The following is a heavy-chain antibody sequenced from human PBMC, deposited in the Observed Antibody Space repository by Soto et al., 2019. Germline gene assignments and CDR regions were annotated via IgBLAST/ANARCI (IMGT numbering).Heavy chain of an antibody. CDR2: IYHSGST. J-gene: IGHJ6*02. Sequence: SETLSLTCAVSGGSISSGGYSWSWIRQPPGKGLEWIGYIYHSGSTYYNPSLKSRVTISVDTSKNQFSLKLSSVTAADTAVYYCARPYYGSGSYRYYYYYGMDVWGQGTTVTVSS. D-gene: IGHD3-10*01. CDR3: ARPYYGSGSYRYYYYYGMDV. CDR1: GGSISSGGYS. V-gene: IGHV4-30-2*01.